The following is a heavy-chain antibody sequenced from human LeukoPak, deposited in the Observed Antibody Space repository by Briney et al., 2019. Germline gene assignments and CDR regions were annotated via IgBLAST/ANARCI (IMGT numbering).Heavy chain of an antibody. CDR2: INPNSAAS. D-gene: IGHD1-20*01. CDR3: AREGITGTTWEIHNYYYYYMDV. CDR1: GYSFSGHY. Sequence: ASVKVSCKASGYSFSGHYIHWVRQAPGQGLEWMGQINPNSAASHYAQKFQDRVTMTSDTSINMAYMELRSLRSDDTAVYYCAREGITGTTWEIHNYYYYYMDVWGKGTTVTVSS. V-gene: IGHV1-2*06. J-gene: IGHJ6*03.